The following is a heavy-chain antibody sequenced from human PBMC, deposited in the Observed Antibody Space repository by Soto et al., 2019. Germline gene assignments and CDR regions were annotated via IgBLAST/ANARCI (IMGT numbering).Heavy chain of an antibody. V-gene: IGHV1-69*13. Sequence: SVKVSCKASGYTFSSYGISWVRQAPGQGLEWMGSITPIYPTTNYAEKFQGRLTVTADGSTNTAYMELNSLTSEDTAVYYCARIPRYSFPTSDDLDSWGQGTLVTVSS. D-gene: IGHD5-18*01. CDR2: ITPIYPTT. CDR1: GYTFSSYG. CDR3: ARIPRYSFPTSDDLDS. J-gene: IGHJ4*02.